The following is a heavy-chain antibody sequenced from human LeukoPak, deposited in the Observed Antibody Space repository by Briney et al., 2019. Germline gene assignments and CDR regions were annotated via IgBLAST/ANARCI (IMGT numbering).Heavy chain of an antibody. Sequence: GGSLRLSCAVSGFTFSSYGMHWVRQAPGKWLEWVAFIQYDGSNKYYADSVKGRFTISRDNSKNTLDLQMNSLRGEDSALYYCAKDGIVEAIRVYSDHWGQGTLVTVSS. J-gene: IGHJ4*02. V-gene: IGHV3-30*02. CDR3: AKDGIVEAIRVYSDH. CDR1: GFTFSSYG. CDR2: IQYDGSNK. D-gene: IGHD1-26*01.